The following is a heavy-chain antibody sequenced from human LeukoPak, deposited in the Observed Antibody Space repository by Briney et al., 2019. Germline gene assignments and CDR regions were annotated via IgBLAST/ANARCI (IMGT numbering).Heavy chain of an antibody. CDR3: ARDLAVAGTLDY. Sequence: PGGSLRLSCAGSGFTFSGFAMHWVRQAPGKGLEWVSSISSSSSYIYYADSVKGRFTISRDNAKNSLYLQMNSLRAEDTAVYYCARDLAVAGTLDYWGQGTLVTVSS. CDR1: GFTFSGFA. D-gene: IGHD6-19*01. V-gene: IGHV3-21*01. CDR2: ISSSSSYI. J-gene: IGHJ4*02.